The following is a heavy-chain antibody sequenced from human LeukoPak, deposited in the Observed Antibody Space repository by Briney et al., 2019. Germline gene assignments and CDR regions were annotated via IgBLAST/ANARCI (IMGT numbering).Heavy chain of an antibody. CDR3: ARWSEIDDYYDSSGAFDY. CDR1: GYTFTSYY. V-gene: IGHV1-46*01. Sequence: ASVKVSCKASGYTFTSYYMHWVRQAPGQGLAWMGIINPSGGSTSYAQKFQGRVTMTRDTSTSTVYMELSSLRSEDTAVYYCARWSEIDDYYDSSGAFDYWGQGTLVTVSS. J-gene: IGHJ4*02. D-gene: IGHD3-22*01. CDR2: INPSGGST.